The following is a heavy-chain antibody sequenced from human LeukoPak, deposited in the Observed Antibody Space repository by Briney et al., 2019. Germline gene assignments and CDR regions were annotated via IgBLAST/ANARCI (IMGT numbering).Heavy chain of an antibody. Sequence: ASVKVSCKASEGTFSSYAVSWVRQAPGQGLEWMGRIIPILGIANYAQKFQGRVTIIADKSTSTVYMELSSLRFEDTAVYYCARGDRMVWGQGTLVTVSS. D-gene: IGHD3-10*01. V-gene: IGHV1-69*04. CDR1: EGTFSSYA. J-gene: IGHJ4*02. CDR2: IIPILGIA. CDR3: ARGDRMV.